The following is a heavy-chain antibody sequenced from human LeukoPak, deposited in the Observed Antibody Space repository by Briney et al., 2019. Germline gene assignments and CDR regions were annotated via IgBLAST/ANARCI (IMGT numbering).Heavy chain of an antibody. D-gene: IGHD4-17*01. CDR2: VSYIGST. CDR3: ARAPTPVTKGLDI. CDR1: GDSFTSHY. J-gene: IGHJ3*02. V-gene: IGHV4-59*11. Sequence: TSETLSLTCTVSGDSFTSHYWTWVRQSPGRGLEWIGYVSYIGSTNYNPSLKSRVPLSVDTSKNQFSLKLSSVTAADTAVYYCARAPTPVTKGLDIWGQGTMVTVSS.